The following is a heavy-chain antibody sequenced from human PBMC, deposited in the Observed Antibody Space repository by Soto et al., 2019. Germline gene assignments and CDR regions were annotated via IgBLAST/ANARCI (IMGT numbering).Heavy chain of an antibody. CDR3: AFSRELLAFDY. Sequence: KTSETLSLTCAVSGGSISSSNWWSWVRQPPGKGLEWIGEIYHSGSTNYNPSLKSRVTISVYKSKNQFSLKLSSVTAADTAVDYCAFSRELLAFDYWGQGTLVTVSS. D-gene: IGHD1-26*01. CDR1: GGSISSSNW. V-gene: IGHV4-4*02. CDR2: IYHSGST. J-gene: IGHJ4*02.